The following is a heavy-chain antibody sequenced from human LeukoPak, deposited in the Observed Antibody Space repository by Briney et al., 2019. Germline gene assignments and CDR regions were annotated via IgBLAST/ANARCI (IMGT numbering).Heavy chain of an antibody. J-gene: IGHJ4*02. CDR2: IYYSGST. D-gene: IGHD2-15*01. V-gene: IGHV4-61*08. CDR1: GGSISSGGYY. CDR3: ASGGYFPAASFSFDY. Sequence: PSETLSLTCTVSGGSISSGGYYWSWIRQLPGKGLEWIGYIYYSGSTNYNPSLKSRVTISVDTSKNQFSLKLSSVTAADTAVYYCASGGYFPAASFSFDYWGQGTLVTVSS.